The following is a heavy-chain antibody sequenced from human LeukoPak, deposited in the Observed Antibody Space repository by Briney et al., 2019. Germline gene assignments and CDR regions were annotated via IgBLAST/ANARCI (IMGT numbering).Heavy chain of an antibody. CDR2: ISGSGGST. V-gene: IGHV3-23*01. CDR3: AKDRTAYCGGDCYPYYFDY. D-gene: IGHD2-21*02. J-gene: IGHJ4*02. Sequence: ETLSLTCTVSGGSISSSSYYWGWIRQPPGKGLEWVSAISGSGGSTYYADSVKGRFTISRDNSKNTLYLQMNSLRAEDTAVYYCAKDRTAYCGGDCYPYYFDYWGQGTLVTVSS. CDR1: GGSISSSSYY.